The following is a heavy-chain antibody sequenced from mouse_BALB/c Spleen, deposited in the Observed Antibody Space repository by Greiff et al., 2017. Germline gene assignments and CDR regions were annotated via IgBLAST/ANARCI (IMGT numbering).Heavy chain of an antibody. J-gene: IGHJ2*01. V-gene: IGHV5-17*02. D-gene: IGHD1-1*01. Sequence: EVQLMESGGGLVQPGGSRTLSCAASGFTFSSFGMHWVRQAPEKGLEWVAYISSGSSTIYYADTVKGRFTISRDNPNNTLFLQMTSLRSEDTAMYYCERSYNGGSRGYFDYWGQGTTLTVSS. CDR2: ISSGSSTI. CDR3: ERSYNGGSRGYFDY. CDR1: GFTFSSFG.